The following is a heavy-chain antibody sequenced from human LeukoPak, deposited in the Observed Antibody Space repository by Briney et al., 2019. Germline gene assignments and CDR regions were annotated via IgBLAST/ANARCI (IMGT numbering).Heavy chain of an antibody. J-gene: IGHJ5*02. CDR3: AKLAHPELRDCWFDP. D-gene: IGHD3-10*01. CDR2: ISFSKSTT. V-gene: IGHV3-23*01. CDR1: GFTFSRYA. Sequence: GGSLTLSCAASGFTFSRYAMSWVRQAPGKGLEWVSAISFSKSTTYYADSVRGRFTISRDNSKGTLYLQMNSLRAEDTAIYYCAKLAHPELRDCWFDPWGQGTLVTVSS.